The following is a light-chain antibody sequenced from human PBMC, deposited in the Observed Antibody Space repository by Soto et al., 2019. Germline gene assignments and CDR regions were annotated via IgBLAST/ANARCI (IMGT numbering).Light chain of an antibody. CDR2: GAS. CDR1: QSINY. J-gene: IGKJ2*01. Sequence: EIVLTRSPGTLSLSPGERATLSCRASQSINYLAWYQQKVGQAPRLLIYGASTRATGIPDRFSGSGSGTDFSLTISRLEPEDFAVYYCQHYGSPPTYTFGQGTKLEIK. CDR3: QHYGSPPTYT. V-gene: IGKV3-20*01.